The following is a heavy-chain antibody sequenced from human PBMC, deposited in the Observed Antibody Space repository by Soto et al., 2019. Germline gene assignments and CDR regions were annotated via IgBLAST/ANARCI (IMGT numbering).Heavy chain of an antibody. CDR2: IYYSGST. D-gene: IGHD3-9*01. Sequence: PSETLSLTCTVSGGSISSYYWSWIRQPPGKGLEWIGYIYYSGSTNYNPSLKSRVTISVDTSKNQFSLKLSSVTAADTAVYYCARYSRYFDWLLPCDAFDIWGQGTMVTVSS. J-gene: IGHJ3*02. CDR3: ARYSRYFDWLLPCDAFDI. V-gene: IGHV4-59*12. CDR1: GGSISSYY.